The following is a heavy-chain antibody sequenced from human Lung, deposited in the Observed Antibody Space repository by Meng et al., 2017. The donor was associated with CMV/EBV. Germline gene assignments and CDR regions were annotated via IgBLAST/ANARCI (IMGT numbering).Heavy chain of an antibody. Sequence: ASXXVSXKASGYTFTSYGISWVRQAPGQGLEWTGWISAYNGNTNYSQKLQGRVTITTDTSTSTAYMELRSLRSDETAVYYCARDRTPAIVLPHNYYYGMDVXGQGXTVTVSS. CDR3: ARDRTPAIVLPHNYYYGMDV. CDR1: GYTFTSYG. CDR2: ISAYNGNT. J-gene: IGHJ6*02. D-gene: IGHD2-15*01. V-gene: IGHV1-18*01.